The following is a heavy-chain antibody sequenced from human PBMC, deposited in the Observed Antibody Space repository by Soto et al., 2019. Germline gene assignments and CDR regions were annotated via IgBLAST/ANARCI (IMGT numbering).Heavy chain of an antibody. J-gene: IGHJ5*01. CDR1: GFMFSSYA. D-gene: IGHD3-22*01. CDR2: ISASGGTA. V-gene: IGHV3-23*01. CDR3: AKLTYPSDSTGYYYERVSGWIDS. Sequence: EVQLLESGGGLIQPGGSLRLSCAASGFMFSSYAMSWVRQAPGKGLEWVSSISASGGTANLADSVEGRCTISRDNSKSTLYLQRTSLRAEDTAVYYCAKLTYPSDSTGYYYERVSGWIDSWGQGTLVTVSS.